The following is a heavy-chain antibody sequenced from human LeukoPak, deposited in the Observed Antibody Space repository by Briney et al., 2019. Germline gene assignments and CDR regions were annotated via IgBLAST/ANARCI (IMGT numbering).Heavy chain of an antibody. D-gene: IGHD4-23*01. CDR3: TRHHDYGDKIDY. CDR1: VGSVTSASHY. Sequence: PSETLSLTCTVSVGSVTSASHYWAWIRQPPGKGLEWIGSIHYSGGTYYSPSLKSRLTISGDTSKSQFSLKLTFVTAADTAAYYCTRHHDYGDKIDYWGQGTLVTVSS. CDR2: IHYSGGT. V-gene: IGHV4-39*01. J-gene: IGHJ4*02.